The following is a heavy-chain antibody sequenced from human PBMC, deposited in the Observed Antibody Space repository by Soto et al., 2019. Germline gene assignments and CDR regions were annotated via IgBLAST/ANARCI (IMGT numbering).Heavy chain of an antibody. CDR1: GYTFTTYF. CDR3: ARRGYSYYGMDV. V-gene: IGHV1-46*01. CDR2: INPSGGST. J-gene: IGHJ6*02. D-gene: IGHD5-18*01. Sequence: ASVKVSCKASGYTFTTYFMLWVLQAPGQGLEWMGIINPSGGSTTYAQRFQGRVTMTRDTSTSTVYMELSSLRSEDTAVYYCARRGYSYYGMDVWGQGTTVTVSS.